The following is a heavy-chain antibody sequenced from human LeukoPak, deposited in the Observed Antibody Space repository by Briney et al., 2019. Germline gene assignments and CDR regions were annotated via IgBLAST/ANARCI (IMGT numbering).Heavy chain of an antibody. J-gene: IGHJ4*02. CDR2: ISGSGGST. Sequence: GGSLRLSCAASGFTLSSYAMSWVRQAPGKGLEWVSAISGSGGSTYYADSVKGRSTISRDNSKNTLYLQMNSLRAEDTAVYYCAKGRDFWSGYFPFDYWGQGTLVTVSS. V-gene: IGHV3-23*01. CDR1: GFTLSSYA. D-gene: IGHD3-3*01. CDR3: AKGRDFWSGYFPFDY.